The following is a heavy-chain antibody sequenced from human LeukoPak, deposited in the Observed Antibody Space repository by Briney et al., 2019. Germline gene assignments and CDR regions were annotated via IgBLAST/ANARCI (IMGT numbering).Heavy chain of an antibody. CDR3: ASGEYCSSTSCSPRIDSFDI. CDR1: GYTFTSYY. CDR2: INPSGGSK. Sequence: APVKMSATTSGYTFTSYYMHSVRQAPGQGLEWMGIINPSGGSKSYAQKFQGRVTMTPETSTSTVYMELRSLRSEDTAVYYCASGEYCSSTSCSPRIDSFDIWGQ. J-gene: IGHJ3*02. V-gene: IGHV1-46*01. D-gene: IGHD2-2*01.